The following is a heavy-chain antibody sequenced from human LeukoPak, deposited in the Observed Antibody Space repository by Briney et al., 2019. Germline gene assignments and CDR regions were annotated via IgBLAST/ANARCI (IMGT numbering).Heavy chain of an antibody. J-gene: IGHJ4*02. CDR2: ISGGGGIT. CDR3: ARDTGYNTFDY. D-gene: IGHD5-24*01. CDR1: AFTFSRSA. V-gene: IGHV3-23*01. Sequence: PGGSLRLSCAASAFTFSRSAMSWVRQAPGKGLEWVSVISGGGGITNYADSVKGRFTISRDNAKNSQYLQMNSLRAEDTAVYYCARDTGYNTFDYWGQGTLVTVSS.